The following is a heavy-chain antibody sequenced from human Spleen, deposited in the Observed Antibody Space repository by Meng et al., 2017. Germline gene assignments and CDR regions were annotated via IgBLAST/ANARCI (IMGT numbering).Heavy chain of an antibody. Sequence: GESLKISCVASTFTFSPNALHGVRQAPGKGLEWVAVISYDGSNKYYADSVKGRFTISRDNSKNTLYLQMNSLRAEDTAVYYCARDYYDSSGYYPLTYYYYYGMDVWGQGTTVTVSS. D-gene: IGHD3-22*01. CDR1: TFTFSPNA. CDR2: ISYDGSNK. J-gene: IGHJ6*02. CDR3: ARDYYDSSGYYPLTYYYYYGMDV. V-gene: IGHV3-30*06.